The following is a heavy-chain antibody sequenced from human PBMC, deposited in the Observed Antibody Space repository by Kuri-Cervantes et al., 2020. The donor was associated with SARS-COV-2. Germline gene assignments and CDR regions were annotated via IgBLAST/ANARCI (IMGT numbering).Heavy chain of an antibody. V-gene: IGHV5-51*01. Sequence: GESLKISCKGSGYSFTSYWIGWVRQMPGKGLEWMGIIYPGDSDTRYSPSFQGQVTISADKSISTAHLQWSSLKASDTAMYYCARLSGVVVVPAAIRPSPIDAFDIWGQGTMVTVSS. CDR3: ARLSGVVVVPAAIRPSPIDAFDI. J-gene: IGHJ3*02. CDR1: GYSFTSYW. CDR2: IYPGDSDT. D-gene: IGHD2-2*02.